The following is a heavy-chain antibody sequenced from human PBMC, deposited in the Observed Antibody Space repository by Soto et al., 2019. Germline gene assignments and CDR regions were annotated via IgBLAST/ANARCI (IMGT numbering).Heavy chain of an antibody. J-gene: IGHJ6*02. V-gene: IGHV1-69*05. CDR3: ARCVVATPYYYYYGIDV. CDR2: IIPIFGTA. Sequence: QVQLVQSGAEVKKPGSSVKVSCKASGGTFSSYAISWVRQATGQGLEWMGGIIPIFGTANYAQKFQGRVTIPPDEATSTAYMELSSLRSEDTAVYYCARCVVATPYYYYYGIDVLGQGTTGTGSS. CDR1: GGTFSSYA. D-gene: IGHD5-12*01.